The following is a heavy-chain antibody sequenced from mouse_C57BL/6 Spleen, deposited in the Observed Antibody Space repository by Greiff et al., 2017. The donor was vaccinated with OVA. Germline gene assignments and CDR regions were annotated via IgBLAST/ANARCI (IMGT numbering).Heavy chain of an antibody. Sequence: EVKLMESGGGLVQPGGSLSLSCAASGFTFTDYYMSWVRQPPGKALEWLGFIRNKANGYTTEYSASVKGRFTISRDNSQSILYLQMNALRAEDSATYYCARYNSLFDYWGQGTTLTVSS. V-gene: IGHV7-3*01. CDR3: ARYNSLFDY. CDR1: GFTFTDYY. J-gene: IGHJ2*01. CDR2: IRNKANGYTT.